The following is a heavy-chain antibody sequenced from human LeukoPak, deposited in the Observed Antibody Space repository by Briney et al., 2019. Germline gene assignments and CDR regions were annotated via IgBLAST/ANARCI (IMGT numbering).Heavy chain of an antibody. CDR2: IRSKAYGGTT. D-gene: IGHD3-3*01. J-gene: IGHJ6*03. Sequence: GGSLRLSCTASGFTFGDYAMSWFRQAPGKGLEWVGFIRSKAYGGTTEYAASVKGRFTISRDDSKSIAYLQMNSLKTEDTAVYYCTRDAHYDFWSGYTRYYYYYYYMDAWGKGTTVTVSS. V-gene: IGHV3-49*03. CDR3: TRDAHYDFWSGYTRYYYYYYYMDA. CDR1: GFTFGDYA.